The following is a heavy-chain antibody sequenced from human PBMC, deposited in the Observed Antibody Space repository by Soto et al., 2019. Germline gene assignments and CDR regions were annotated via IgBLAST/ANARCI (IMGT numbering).Heavy chain of an antibody. Sequence: ASVKVSCKASGYTFTSYYMHWVRQAPGQGLEWMGIINPSGGSTSYAQKFQGRVTMTRDTSTSTVYMELSSLRSEDTAVYYCAREYYYDSSGYYHLGSWGQGPLVTVP. CDR3: AREYYYDSSGYYHLGS. D-gene: IGHD3-22*01. J-gene: IGHJ5*02. V-gene: IGHV1-46*01. CDR2: INPSGGST. CDR1: GYTFTSYY.